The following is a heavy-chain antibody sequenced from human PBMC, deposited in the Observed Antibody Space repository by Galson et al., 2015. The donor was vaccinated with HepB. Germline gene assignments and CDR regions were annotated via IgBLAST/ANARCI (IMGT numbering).Heavy chain of an antibody. V-gene: IGHV3-66*01. CDR2: LYSAGST. J-gene: IGHJ4*02. CDR1: GSTVGSNY. CDR3: ARDLYWQQLMH. D-gene: IGHD6-13*01. Sequence: SLRLSCAASGSTVGSNYMSWVRQGPGKGLEWVSVLYSAGSTFYADSVKGRFTISRDDSKNTLYLQMNNLRAEDTAVYYCARDLYWQQLMHWGQGTLVTVSS.